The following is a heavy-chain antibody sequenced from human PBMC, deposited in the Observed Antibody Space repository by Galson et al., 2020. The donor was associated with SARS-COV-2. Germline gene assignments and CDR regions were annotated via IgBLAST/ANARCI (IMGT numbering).Heavy chain of an antibody. Sequence: SETLSLTCTVSGGSIRSSNYYWGGIRQPPGKGREWIGSVLNSGTTHYSPSLQSRVTISVDTSKNQFSLNLNSVTAADTAMYYCARDATSSGWYNWFDPWGQGTLVTVSS. J-gene: IGHJ5*02. D-gene: IGHD6-19*01. CDR3: ARDATSSGWYNWFDP. CDR1: GGSIRSSNYY. CDR2: VLNSGTT. V-gene: IGHV4-39*07.